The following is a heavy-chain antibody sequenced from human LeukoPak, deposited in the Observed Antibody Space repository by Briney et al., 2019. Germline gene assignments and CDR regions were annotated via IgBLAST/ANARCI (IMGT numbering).Heavy chain of an antibody. CDR1: GGSFSGYY. Sequence: SETLSLTCAVYGGSFSGYYWSWIRRPPGKGLEWIGEINHSGSTNYNPSLKSRVTISVDTSKNQFSLKLSSVTAADTAVYYCARPRIPRSGGWFDPWGQGTLVTVSS. CDR2: INHSGST. CDR3: ARPRIPRSGGWFDP. J-gene: IGHJ5*02. V-gene: IGHV4-34*01. D-gene: IGHD3-10*01.